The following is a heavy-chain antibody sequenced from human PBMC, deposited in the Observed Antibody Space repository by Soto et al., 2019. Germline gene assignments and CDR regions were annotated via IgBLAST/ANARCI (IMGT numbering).Heavy chain of an antibody. J-gene: IGHJ6*02. V-gene: IGHV4-4*02. D-gene: IGHD2-21*02. CDR2: IYHSGST. CDR3: VRDADETAIVPAPWLV. CDR1: GGSISSSHW. Sequence: QVHLQESGPGLVNPSGTLTLTCAVSGGSISSSHWWGWVRQAPGKVLEWIGEIYHSGSTNYNPSLKSRITMSVDKSKNQFSVNLSSVTAADTAVYYCVRDADETAIVPAPWLVWGRGTMVTVSS.